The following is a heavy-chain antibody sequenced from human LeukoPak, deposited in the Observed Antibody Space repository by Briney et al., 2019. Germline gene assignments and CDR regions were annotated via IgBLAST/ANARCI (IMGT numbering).Heavy chain of an antibody. Sequence: GESLKISCKGSGYGFTNYWIGWVRQMPGKGLEWMGIIYPADSDTRYSPSFQGQVTISVDKSISTAYLQWSSLKASDTAMYYCARQGDGYINNYFDPWGQGTLVTVSS. CDR3: ARQGDGYINNYFDP. CDR2: IYPADSDT. J-gene: IGHJ5*02. D-gene: IGHD5-24*01. CDR1: GYGFTNYW. V-gene: IGHV5-51*01.